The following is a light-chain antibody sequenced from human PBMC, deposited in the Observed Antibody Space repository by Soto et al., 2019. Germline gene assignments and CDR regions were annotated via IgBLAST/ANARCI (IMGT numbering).Light chain of an antibody. V-gene: IGKV3-20*01. J-gene: IGKJ2*01. Sequence: EIVLTQSPGTLSLSPGERATLSCRASQSVTSSYLAWYQQKPGQAPRLLICGASSRAAGIPDRFSGSGSGTDVTLTISRLEPEDFAVYYCQQYGSSPYTFGQGTKLEIK. CDR3: QQYGSSPYT. CDR2: GAS. CDR1: QSVTSSY.